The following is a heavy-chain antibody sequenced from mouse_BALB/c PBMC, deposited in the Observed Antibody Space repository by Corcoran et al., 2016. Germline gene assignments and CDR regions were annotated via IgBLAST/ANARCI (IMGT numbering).Heavy chain of an antibody. CDR3: ARVFTTARCYWYLDG. Sequence: EVQLQQSGAELVKTGASVKLSCTASGFNIKDTYMNWVKQRPEQGLEWIGRIDHANGNTKYEPKFQGNATITADTSSNTAYLQLSSLTSEDTAVYYCARVFTTARCYWYLDGWGAGTTVTVSS. CDR2: IDHANGNT. D-gene: IGHD1-2*01. J-gene: IGHJ1*01. CDR1: GFNIKDTY. V-gene: IGHV14-3*02.